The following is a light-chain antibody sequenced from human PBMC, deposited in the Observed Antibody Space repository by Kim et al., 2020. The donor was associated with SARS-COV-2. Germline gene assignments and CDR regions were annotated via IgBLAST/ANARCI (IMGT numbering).Light chain of an antibody. Sequence: GRATINCTAGQSILYGSKKYLAWYQQKAGQPPKLLIYWASTRESGVPDRFSGSGSGTDFTLTISSLQAEDVAVYYCQQYYNSPFTFGPGTKVDIK. J-gene: IGKJ3*01. CDR3: QQYYNSPFT. CDR1: QSILYGSKKY. V-gene: IGKV4-1*01. CDR2: WAS.